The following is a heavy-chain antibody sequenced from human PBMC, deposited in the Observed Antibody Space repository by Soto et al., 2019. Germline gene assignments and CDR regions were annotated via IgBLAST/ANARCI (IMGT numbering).Heavy chain of an antibody. CDR3: ARDTSRGEYDY. CDR1: GYTFTSYG. J-gene: IGHJ4*02. Sequence: ASVKVSCKASGYTFTSYGISWVRQAPGQGFEWFGLINVYNCYTNYAQKFQGSVTMTIDTSTSTAYLDLRSLRSDDTAVYFCARDTSRGEYDYWGQGTLVTVSS. V-gene: IGHV1-18*01. D-gene: IGHD3-10*01. CDR2: INVYNCYT.